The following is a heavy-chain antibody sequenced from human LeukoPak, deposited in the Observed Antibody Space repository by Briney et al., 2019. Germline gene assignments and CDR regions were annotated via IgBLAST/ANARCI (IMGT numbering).Heavy chain of an antibody. CDR3: ARSQATAMVSDY. CDR1: GGSLNSSSYY. V-gene: IGHV4-39*01. J-gene: IGHJ4*02. D-gene: IGHD2-2*01. CDR2: IYYSGRT. Sequence: SSETLSLTCTVSGGSLNSSSYYWGWIRQPPGKGLERIGSIYYSGRTYYNPSLKSRVTIFVDTSKNQFSLKLNSVTAADTAVYYCARSQATAMVSDYWGQGTLVTVSS.